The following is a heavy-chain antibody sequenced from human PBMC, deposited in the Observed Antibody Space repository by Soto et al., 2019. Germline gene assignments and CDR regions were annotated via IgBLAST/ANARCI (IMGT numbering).Heavy chain of an antibody. CDR3: TRGHDSSGYLSDY. CDR1: GFTVRSNY. V-gene: IGHV3-66*01. CDR2: IYAGGST. D-gene: IGHD3-22*01. J-gene: IGHJ4*02. Sequence: EVQLVESGGGLVQPGGSLRLSCAASGFTVRSNYMNWVRQAPGKGLEWGSLIYAGGSTYYADSVQGRFTVSRDNSKNTLYLQMNNLRAEDTAVYFCTRGHDSSGYLSDYWGQGTLVTVSS.